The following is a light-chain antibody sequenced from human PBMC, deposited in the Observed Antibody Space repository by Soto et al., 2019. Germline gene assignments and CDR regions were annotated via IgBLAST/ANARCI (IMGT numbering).Light chain of an antibody. CDR1: QSILDRSKNKYY. Sequence: DIVMTQSPDSLAVSLGERATFNCKSSQSILDRSKNKYYLAWYQQKSGQPPKLLIYWASLRESGVPDRFTGSGSGTDFTLTISSLQAEDVAVYYCQQYYDTPYTFGQGTRLEI. V-gene: IGKV4-1*01. CDR2: WAS. CDR3: QQYYDTPYT. J-gene: IGKJ2*01.